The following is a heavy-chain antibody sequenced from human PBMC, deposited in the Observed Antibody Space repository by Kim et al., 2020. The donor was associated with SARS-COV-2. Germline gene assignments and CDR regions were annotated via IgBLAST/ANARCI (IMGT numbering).Heavy chain of an antibody. CDR3: ARPEAAAGTGGWFDP. Sequence: GESLKISCKGSGYSFTSYWISWVRQMPGKGLEWMGRIDPSDSYTNYSPSFQGHVTISADKSISTAYLQWSSLKASDTAMYYCARPEAAAGTGGWFDPWGQGTLVTVSS. J-gene: IGHJ5*02. CDR1: GYSFTSYW. V-gene: IGHV5-10-1*01. D-gene: IGHD6-13*01. CDR2: IDPSDSYT.